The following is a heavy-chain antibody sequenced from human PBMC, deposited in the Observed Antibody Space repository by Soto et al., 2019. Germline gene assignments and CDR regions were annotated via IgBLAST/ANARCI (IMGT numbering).Heavy chain of an antibody. CDR3: ARAGAIVVVPAGYFDY. D-gene: IGHD2-2*01. Sequence: GGPLRLSCAASGFTFSSYWMSWVRQAPGKGLEWVANIKQDGSEKYYVDSVKGRFTISRDNAKNSLYLQMNSLRAEDTAVYYCARAGAIVVVPAGYFDYWGQGTLVTVSS. J-gene: IGHJ4*02. CDR1: GFTFSSYW. CDR2: IKQDGSEK. V-gene: IGHV3-7*05.